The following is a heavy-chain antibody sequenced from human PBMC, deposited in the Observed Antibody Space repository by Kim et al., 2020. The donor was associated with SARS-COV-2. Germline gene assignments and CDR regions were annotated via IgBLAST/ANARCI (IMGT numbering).Heavy chain of an antibody. CDR2: IYHSGST. J-gene: IGHJ5*02. V-gene: IGHV4-38-2*02. D-gene: IGHD3-16*01. CDR1: GYSISSGYY. CDR3: AREADHTAEGGDGGWFDP. Sequence: SETLSLTCTVSGYSISSGYYWGWIRQPPGKGLEWIGSIYHSGSTYYNPSLKSRVTISVDTSKNQFSLKLSSVTAADTAVYYCAREADHTAEGGDGGWFDP.